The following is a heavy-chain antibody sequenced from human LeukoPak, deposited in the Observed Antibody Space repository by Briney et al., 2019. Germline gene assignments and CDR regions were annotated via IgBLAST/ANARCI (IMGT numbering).Heavy chain of an antibody. J-gene: IGHJ4*02. CDR1: GYIFTDYY. Sequence: ASVKVSCKASGYIFTDYYMHWVRQAPGQGLEWMGWINANSGGTTYAQKFQGRVTMTRDTSISTAYMELSRLRSDDTAVYYCARDLNYYDSSGYSFDYWGQGTLVTVSS. D-gene: IGHD3-22*01. CDR3: ARDLNYYDSSGYSFDY. CDR2: INANSGGT. V-gene: IGHV1-2*02.